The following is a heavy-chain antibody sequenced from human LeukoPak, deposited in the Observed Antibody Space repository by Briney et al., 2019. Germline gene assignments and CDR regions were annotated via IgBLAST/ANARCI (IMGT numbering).Heavy chain of an antibody. CDR1: GGSISSSSYY. Sequence: SETLSLTCTVSGGSISSSSYYWAWIRQPPGKGLEWIGVINYSGSTHYNPSLKSRVTISVDTSKNQFSLKLSSVTAADTAVYYCARTGIAVAGTLWAAADWYFDLWGRGTLVTVSS. D-gene: IGHD6-19*01. J-gene: IGHJ2*01. CDR3: ARTGIAVAGTLWAAADWYFDL. V-gene: IGHV4-39*07. CDR2: INYSGST.